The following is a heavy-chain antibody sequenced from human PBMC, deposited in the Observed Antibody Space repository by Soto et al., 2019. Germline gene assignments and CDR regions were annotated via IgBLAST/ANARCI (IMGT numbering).Heavy chain of an antibody. D-gene: IGHD1-7*01. J-gene: IGHJ4*02. CDR3: ARVHNWNYGYYFDY. Sequence: LRLSCAASGFTFSAVYMSWIRQAPGKGLEWVSYISSSGSTIYYADSVKGRFTISRDNAKNSLYLQMNSLRAEDTAVYYCARVHNWNYGYYFDYWGQGTLVTVSS. CDR1: GFTFSAVY. CDR2: ISSSGSTI. V-gene: IGHV3-11*01.